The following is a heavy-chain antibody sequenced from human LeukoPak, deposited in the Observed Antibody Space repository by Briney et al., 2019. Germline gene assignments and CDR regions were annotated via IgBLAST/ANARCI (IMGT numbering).Heavy chain of an antibody. CDR2: ISAYNGNT. CDR3: ARDTALGVGARTVDY. Sequence: ASVKVSCKASGYTFTGYYMHWVRQAPGQGLEWMGWISAYNGNTNYAQKLQGRVTMTTDTSTSTAYMELRSLRSDDTAVYYCARDTALGVGARTVDYWGQGTLVTVSS. V-gene: IGHV1-18*04. D-gene: IGHD1-26*01. CDR1: GYTFTGYY. J-gene: IGHJ4*02.